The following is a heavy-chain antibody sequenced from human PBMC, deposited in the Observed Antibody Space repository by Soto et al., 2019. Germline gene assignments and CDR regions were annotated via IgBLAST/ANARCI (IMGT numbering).Heavy chain of an antibody. Sequence: PSETLSLTCTVSGGSISSYYWSWIRQPPGKGLEWIGYIYYSGSTNYNPSLKSRVTISVDTSKNQFSLKLSSVTAADTAVYYCARHGGYDYYYYMDVWGKGTTVTVSS. V-gene: IGHV4-59*08. CDR3: ARHGGYDYYYYMDV. J-gene: IGHJ6*03. CDR1: GGSISSYY. CDR2: IYYSGST. D-gene: IGHD2-15*01.